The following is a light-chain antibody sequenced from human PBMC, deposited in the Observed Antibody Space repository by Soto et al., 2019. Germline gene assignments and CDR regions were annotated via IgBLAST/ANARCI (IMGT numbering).Light chain of an antibody. CDR1: RSNIGAGFD. Sequence: QSALTQPPSVSGAPGQRVTISCTGTRSNIGAGFDVHWYQQLPGTAPKLLIYDNNNRPSGVPDRFSGSKSGTSASLAITGLQAEDEADYYCQSYDSSLSGPVVFGGGTKLTVL. CDR2: DNN. CDR3: QSYDSSLSGPVV. J-gene: IGLJ2*01. V-gene: IGLV1-40*01.